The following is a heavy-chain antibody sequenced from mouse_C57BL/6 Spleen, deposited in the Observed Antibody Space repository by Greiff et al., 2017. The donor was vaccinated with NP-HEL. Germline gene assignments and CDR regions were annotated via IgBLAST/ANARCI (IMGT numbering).Heavy chain of an antibody. Sequence: QVQLQQPGAELVKPGASVKMSCKASGYTFTSYWITWVKQRPGQGLEWIGDIYPGSGSTNYNEKFKSKATLTVDTSSSTAYMQLSSLTSEDSAVYYCARPPIRVRYAMDYWGQGTSVTVSS. D-gene: IGHD2-14*01. CDR2: IYPGSGST. J-gene: IGHJ4*01. CDR1: GYTFTSYW. CDR3: ARPPIRVRYAMDY. V-gene: IGHV1-55*01.